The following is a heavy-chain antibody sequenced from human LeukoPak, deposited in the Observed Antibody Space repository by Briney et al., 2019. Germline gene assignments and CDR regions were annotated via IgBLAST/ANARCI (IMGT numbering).Heavy chain of an antibody. CDR3: ARADGSGNYDNWFDP. V-gene: IGHV3-11*01. CDR2: ISSSGSTI. J-gene: IGHJ5*02. Sequence: GGSLRLSCAASGFTFSDYYMSWIRQAPGKGLEWVSYISSSGSTIYYADSVKGRFTISRDNAKNSLYLQMNSLRAEDTDVYYCARADGSGNYDNWFDPWGQGTLVTVSS. D-gene: IGHD3-10*01. CDR1: GFTFSDYY.